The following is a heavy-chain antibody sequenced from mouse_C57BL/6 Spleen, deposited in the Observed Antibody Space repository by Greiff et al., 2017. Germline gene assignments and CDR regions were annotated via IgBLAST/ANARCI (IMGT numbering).Heavy chain of an antibody. J-gene: IGHJ1*03. Sequence: VQLQQSGAELVKPGASVKISCKASGYTFTDYYINWVKQRPGQGLEWIGKIGPGSGSTYYNEKFKGKATLTVDQSSSTAYMQLNSLTSEDSAVYYCARSPFITWGYFDVWGTGTTVTVSS. CDR1: GYTFTDYY. D-gene: IGHD1-1*01. V-gene: IGHV1-77*01. CDR3: ARSPFITWGYFDV. CDR2: IGPGSGST.